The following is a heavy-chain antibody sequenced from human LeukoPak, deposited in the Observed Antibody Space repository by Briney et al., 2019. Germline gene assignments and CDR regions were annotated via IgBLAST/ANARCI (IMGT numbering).Heavy chain of an antibody. CDR2: ISWNSGSI. D-gene: IGHD3-16*01. J-gene: IGHJ4*02. CDR3: AKGKLGGGPIDY. CDR1: GFTFDDYA. V-gene: IGHV3-9*01. Sequence: GRSLRLSCAASGFTFDDYAIHWVRQAPGKGLEWVSGISWNSGSIGYADSVKGRFTISRDNAKNSLSLQMNSLRAEDTALYYGAKGKLGGGPIDYGGRGTPVTVSS.